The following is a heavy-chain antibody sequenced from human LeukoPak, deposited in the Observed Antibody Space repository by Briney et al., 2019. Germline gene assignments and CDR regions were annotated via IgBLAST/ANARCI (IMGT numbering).Heavy chain of an antibody. J-gene: IGHJ2*01. CDR1: GGSVSNGNYY. Sequence: SESLSLTCTVSGGSVSNGNYYWSWIRHPPGKGLVWIGDLYYSGSTNYNPSLKSRVTISIDTSKNQFSLKLSSVTAADTAVYYCARDRVGGYDYAYFDLWGRGTLVTVSS. V-gene: IGHV4-61*01. D-gene: IGHD5-12*01. CDR2: LYYSGST. CDR3: ARDRVGGYDYAYFDL.